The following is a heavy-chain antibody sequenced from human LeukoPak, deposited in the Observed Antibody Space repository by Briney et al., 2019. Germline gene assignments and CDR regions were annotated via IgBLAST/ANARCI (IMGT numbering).Heavy chain of an antibody. J-gene: IGHJ6*02. D-gene: IGHD4-17*01. CDR1: GGTFSSYA. CDR3: ARVHGDYYYYYGMDV. Sequence: SVKVSCKASGGTFSSYAISWVRQAPGQGLEWMGRIIPILGIANYAQKFQGRVTITAGKSTSTAYMELSSLRSEDTAVYYCARVHGDYYYYYGMDVWGQGTTVTVSS. CDR2: IIPILGIA. V-gene: IGHV1-69*04.